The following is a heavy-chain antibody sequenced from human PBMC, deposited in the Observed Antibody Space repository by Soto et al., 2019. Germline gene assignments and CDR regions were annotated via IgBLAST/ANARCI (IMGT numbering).Heavy chain of an antibody. V-gene: IGHV3-73*01. D-gene: IGHD3-22*01. Sequence: PGESLKISCAASGFTLSGSAMHWVRQASGKGLEWVGRIRSKTNTYATAYAASVKGRFTISRDDSKNTAYLQMNSLKTEDTAVYYCTRDPRNYYDSSGSANWFDPWGQGTLVTVSS. CDR3: TRDPRNYYDSSGSANWFDP. J-gene: IGHJ5*02. CDR2: IRSKTNTYAT. CDR1: GFTLSGSA.